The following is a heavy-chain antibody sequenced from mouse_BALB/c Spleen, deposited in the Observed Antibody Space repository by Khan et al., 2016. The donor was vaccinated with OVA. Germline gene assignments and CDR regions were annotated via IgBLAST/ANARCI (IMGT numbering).Heavy chain of an antibody. CDR1: GFTFSTYG. Sequence: EVQRVESGGDLVKPGGSLRLSCAASGFTFSTYGMSWVRQPPDKRLEWVATINSDGDYTYYPDTVKGRFTISRNNAENTLYLQMSSLQSEDTAIYYCASHLTGSFAYWGQGLWSLSLQ. CDR2: INSDGDYT. J-gene: IGHJ3*01. D-gene: IGHD4-1*01. CDR3: ASHLTGSFAY. V-gene: IGHV5-6*01.